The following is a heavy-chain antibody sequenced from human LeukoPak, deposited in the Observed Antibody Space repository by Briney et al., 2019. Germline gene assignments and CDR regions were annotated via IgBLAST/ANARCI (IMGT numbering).Heavy chain of an antibody. V-gene: IGHV4-30-2*01. J-gene: IGHJ4*02. CDR2: IYHSGST. D-gene: IGHD3-10*01. Sequence: SQTLSLTCAVSGGSISSGGYTWSWIRQPPGKGLEWIGYIYHSGSTYYNPSLKSRVPISVDRSKNQFSLKLSSVTAADTAVYYCARAQLWFGDPFDYWGQGTLVTVSS. CDR3: ARAQLWFGDPFDY. CDR1: GGSISSGGYT.